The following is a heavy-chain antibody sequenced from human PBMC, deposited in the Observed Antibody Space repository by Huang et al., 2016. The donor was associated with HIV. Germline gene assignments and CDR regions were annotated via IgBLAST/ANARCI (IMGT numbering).Heavy chain of an antibody. CDR2: IYFDDSDA. D-gene: IGHD2-15*01. J-gene: IGHJ3*02. V-gene: IGHV5-51*03. CDR1: RYNFAGYW. Sequence: EVQLVQSGAEVKRPGESLKISCKGSRYNFAGYWIGWVRQMPGKGLGWMGSIYFDDSDARYSPSLQGQVTISADTSLYSSYLQWTSLRASDTAIFYCARRRRGGFDIWGQGTLVTVSS. CDR3: ARRRRGGFDI.